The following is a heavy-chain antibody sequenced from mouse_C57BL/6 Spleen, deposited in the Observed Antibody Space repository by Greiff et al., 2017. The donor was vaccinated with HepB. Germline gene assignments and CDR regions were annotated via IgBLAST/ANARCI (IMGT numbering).Heavy chain of an antibody. V-gene: IGHV1-15*01. D-gene: IGHD2-1*01. J-gene: IGHJ3*01. CDR2: IDPETGGT. CDR1: GYTFTDYE. CDR3: TRESLYYGNHAGFAY. Sequence: LVESGAELVRPGASVTLSCKASGYTFTDYEMHWVKQTPVHGLEWIGAIDPETGGTAYNQKFKGKAILTADKSSSTAYMELRSLTSEDSAVFYCTRESLYYGNHAGFAYWGQGTLVTVSA.